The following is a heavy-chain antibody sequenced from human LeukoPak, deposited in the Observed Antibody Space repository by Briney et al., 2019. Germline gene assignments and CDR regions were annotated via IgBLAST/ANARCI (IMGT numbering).Heavy chain of an antibody. D-gene: IGHD3-16*02. Sequence: GGSLRLSCAASGFTFSSYAMSWVRQAPGKGLEWVSAISGSGGSTHYADSVKGRFTISRDNSKNTLYLQMNSLRAEDTAVYYCAKDGDYVWGSYRSNYYFDYWGQGTLVTVSS. J-gene: IGHJ4*02. CDR1: GFTFSSYA. CDR3: AKDGDYVWGSYRSNYYFDY. CDR2: ISGSGGST. V-gene: IGHV3-23*01.